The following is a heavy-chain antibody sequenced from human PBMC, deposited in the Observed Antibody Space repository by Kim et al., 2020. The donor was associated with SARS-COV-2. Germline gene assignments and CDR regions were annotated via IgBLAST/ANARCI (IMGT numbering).Heavy chain of an antibody. V-gene: IGHV1-2*02. D-gene: IGHD3-22*01. Sequence: NYEQKVQGRVTLTRDTSISPAYMEVSGLTSADTAMYYCARWDYDTSGNDYWGQGTLVTVSS. CDR3: ARWDYDTSGNDY. J-gene: IGHJ4*02.